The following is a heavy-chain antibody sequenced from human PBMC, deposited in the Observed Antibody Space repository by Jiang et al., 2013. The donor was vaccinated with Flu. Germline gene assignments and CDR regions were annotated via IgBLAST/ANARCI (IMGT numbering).Heavy chain of an antibody. CDR2: IYYSGST. J-gene: IGHJ4*02. V-gene: IGHV4-59*08. CDR1: GGSISSYY. Sequence: TLSLTCTVSGGSISSYYWSWIRQPPGKGLEWIGYIYYSGSTNYNPSLKSRVTISVDTSKNQFSLKLSSVTAADTAVYYCATLGTTGTTSHHVGYWGQGTLVTVSS. CDR3: ATLGTTGTTSHHVGY. D-gene: IGHD1-1*01.